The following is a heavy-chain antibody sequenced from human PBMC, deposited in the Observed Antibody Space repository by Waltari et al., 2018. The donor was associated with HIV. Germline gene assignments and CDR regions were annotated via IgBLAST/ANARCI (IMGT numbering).Heavy chain of an antibody. V-gene: IGHV3-49*04. CDR3: SRVGAAAAVTLDY. Sequence: EVQLVESGGGLVQPGRSLRLSCTASGFTFGVYAMSWVRQAPGGGLEWVGFTRRKTYGGTTEDAASVKGRFTISRDDSKSIAYLQMNSLKSEDTAVYYCSRVGAAAAVTLDYWGQGTLVTVSS. J-gene: IGHJ4*02. D-gene: IGHD6-13*01. CDR2: TRRKTYGGTT. CDR1: GFTFGVYA.